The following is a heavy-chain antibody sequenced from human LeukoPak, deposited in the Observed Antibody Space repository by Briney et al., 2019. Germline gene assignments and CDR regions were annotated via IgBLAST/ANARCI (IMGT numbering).Heavy chain of an antibody. J-gene: IGHJ3*02. CDR1: GGSISTYF. V-gene: IGHV4-59*01. CDR3: ARDRWAVARIRDAFDI. CDR2: IYYSGSF. Sequence: SETLSLTCTVSGGSISTYFWSWIRQPPGKGLEWIGYIYYSGSFNYNPSLKSRVTISVDTSKNQFSLKLSSVTAADTAVYYCARDRWAVARIRDAFDIWGQGTMVTVSS. D-gene: IGHD6-19*01.